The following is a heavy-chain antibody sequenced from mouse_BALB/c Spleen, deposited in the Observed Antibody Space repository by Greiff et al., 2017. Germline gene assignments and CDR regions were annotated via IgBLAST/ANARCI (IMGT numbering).Heavy chain of an antibody. J-gene: IGHJ3*01. CDR1: GFTFSSYG. D-gene: IGHD3-1*01. CDR3: ARRGSSGLG. CDR2: ISSGGSYT. Sequence: EVQGVESGGDLVKPGGSLKLSCAASGFTFSSYGMSWVRQTPDKRLEWVATISSGGSYTYYPDSVKGRFTISRDNAKNTLYLQMSSLKSEDTAMYYCARRGSSGLGWGQGTLVTVSA. V-gene: IGHV5-6*01.